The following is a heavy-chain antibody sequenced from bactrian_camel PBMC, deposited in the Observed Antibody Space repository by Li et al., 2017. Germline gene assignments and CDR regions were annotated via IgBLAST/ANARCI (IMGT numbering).Heavy chain of an antibody. D-gene: IGHD7*01. V-gene: IGHV3-3*01. Sequence: HVQLVESGGGSVQAGGSLRLSCVASGPSVTMAWFRQAPGKEREGVASILVGGGVTFYAPSVKGRFTISTDNAKNMLFLQMNSLKPEDTAVYYCVADAKAVVPWDWFGGYSSRGQGTQVTVS. CDR3: VADAKAVVPWDWFGGYSS. J-gene: IGHJ4*01. CDR2: ILVGGGVT. CDR1: GPSVT.